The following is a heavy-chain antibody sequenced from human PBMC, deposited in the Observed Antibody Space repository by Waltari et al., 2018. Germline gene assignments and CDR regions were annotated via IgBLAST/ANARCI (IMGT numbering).Heavy chain of an antibody. CDR2: SGSGGST. Sequence: EVQLVESGGGLVQPGGSLRLSCAASGFTVSSNYMSWVRQAPGKGLWWVSVSGSGGSTYYADSVKGRFTISRDNSKNTLYLQRNSLRAEDTAVYYCASAAADSYYFDYWGQGTLVTVSS. V-gene: IGHV3-66*02. J-gene: IGHJ4*02. CDR3: ASAAADSYYFDY. D-gene: IGHD6-13*01. CDR1: GFTVSSNY.